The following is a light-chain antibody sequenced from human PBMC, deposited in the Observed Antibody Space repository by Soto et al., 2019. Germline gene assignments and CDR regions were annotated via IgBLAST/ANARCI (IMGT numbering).Light chain of an antibody. CDR2: GHD. CDR1: SSTIGNNA. V-gene: IGLV1-44*01. J-gene: IGLJ3*02. Sequence: QSVLTQPPSASGPPGQRVTISCSGSSSTIGNNAVDWYQQLPGTAPKLLIYGHDQWPLGVPDRFSASRSGTSATLAISGLQPGDEGIYYCAVWGDKLDGPGVFGGGTKLTVL. CDR3: AVWGDKLDGPGV.